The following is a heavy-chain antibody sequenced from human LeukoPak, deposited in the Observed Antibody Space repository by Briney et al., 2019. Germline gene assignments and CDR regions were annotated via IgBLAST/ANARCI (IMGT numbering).Heavy chain of an antibody. Sequence: SETLSLTCTVSGGSISSYYWSWIRQPPGKGLEWIGYIHYSGSTNYNPSLKSRVAISVDTSKNQFSLKLSSVTAADTAVYYCARTTEGYCRGRSCYSYYYYMDVWGKGTTVTVSS. J-gene: IGHJ6*03. CDR1: GGSISSYY. D-gene: IGHD2-15*01. CDR2: IHYSGST. V-gene: IGHV4-59*01. CDR3: ARTTEGYCRGRSCYSYYYYMDV.